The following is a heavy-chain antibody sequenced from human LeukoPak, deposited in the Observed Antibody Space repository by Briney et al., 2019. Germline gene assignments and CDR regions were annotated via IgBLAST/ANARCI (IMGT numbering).Heavy chain of an antibody. D-gene: IGHD6-6*01. CDR2: INPTGGST. CDR3: AGTAARRFDY. V-gene: IGHV1-46*01. CDR1: GYTFPSYF. J-gene: IGHJ4*02. Sequence: ASVRVSCKASGYTFPSYFMHWVRQAPGQGLEWMGIINPTGGSTTYAQKFQGRVTMTRDTSTSTVYMELSSLRSDDTAVYYCAGTAARRFDYWGQGTLVTVSS.